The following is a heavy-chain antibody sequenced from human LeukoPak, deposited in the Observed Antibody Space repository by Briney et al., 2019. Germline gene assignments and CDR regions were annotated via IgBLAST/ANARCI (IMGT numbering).Heavy chain of an antibody. D-gene: IGHD1-26*01. J-gene: IGHJ4*03. CDR3: ARVSLGAGSYCDY. V-gene: IGHV1-2*02. CDR1: GSTFTDYS. CDR2: MSPKSGGT. Sequence: ASENLSCNASGSTFTDYSLHCVRQAPGQGLEWVGWMSPKSGGTSFAKKFQGRVALTRDTSISTAYIELNSLRSDDTAVYYCARVSLGAGSYCDYWGQGTLVTVSS.